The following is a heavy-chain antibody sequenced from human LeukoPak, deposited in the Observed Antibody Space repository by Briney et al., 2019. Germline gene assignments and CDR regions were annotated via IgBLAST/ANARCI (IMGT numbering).Heavy chain of an antibody. Sequence: SETLSLTCTVSGYSISSGYYWGWIRQPPGKGLEWIGSIYHSGSTYYNPSLKSRVTISLATSKNQFSLKLISVTAADTAVYYCAKKGGGQLVNTRRWFDPWGQGTLVTVSS. D-gene: IGHD6-13*01. V-gene: IGHV4-38-2*02. CDR2: IYHSGST. CDR1: GYSISSGYY. J-gene: IGHJ5*02. CDR3: AKKGGGQLVNTRRWFDP.